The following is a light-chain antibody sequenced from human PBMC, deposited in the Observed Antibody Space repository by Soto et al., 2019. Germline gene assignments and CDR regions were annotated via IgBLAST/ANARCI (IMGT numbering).Light chain of an antibody. J-gene: IGKJ1*01. CDR3: QQNYSYKT. Sequence: DIQLTQSPSSLSESVGDRVTITCRASQSISNTLHWFQHKPGRAPSLLIYAASNLQSGVPSRFTGSGSGTDFTLTIRSLQPEDFATYYCQQNYSYKTFGQGTKVEIK. CDR2: AAS. CDR1: QSISNT. V-gene: IGKV1-39*01.